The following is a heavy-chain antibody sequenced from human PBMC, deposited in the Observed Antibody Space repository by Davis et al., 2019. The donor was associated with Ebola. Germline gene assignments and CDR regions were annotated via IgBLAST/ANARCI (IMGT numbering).Heavy chain of an antibody. Sequence: GESLKISCAASGFTFSSYGMSWVRQAPGKGLEWVAFIGNDGSDQYYGDSVKGRFTISRDNSKNTLSLQMNSLRAEDTAVYYCALRNLGAYNGHYFGYWGQGTLVTVSS. J-gene: IGHJ4*02. V-gene: IGHV3-30*02. CDR2: IGNDGSDQ. D-gene: IGHD3-16*01. CDR1: GFTFSSYG. CDR3: ALRNLGAYNGHYFGY.